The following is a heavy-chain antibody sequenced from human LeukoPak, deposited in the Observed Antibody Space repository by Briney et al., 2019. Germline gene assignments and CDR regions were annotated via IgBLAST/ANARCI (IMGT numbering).Heavy chain of an antibody. D-gene: IGHD3-10*01. J-gene: IGHJ4*02. CDR3: ASGPRNYYYSGSYHY. CDR1: GGSISSDY. V-gene: IGHV4-59*01. Sequence: PSETLSLTCSVSGGSISSDYWGWIRQPPGKGLEWIAYVHNSGITRYNPSLKSRVTISIDTSKNQFSLKLNSVTAADTAVYFCASGPRNYYYSGSYHYWGQGTLVTVSS. CDR2: VHNSGIT.